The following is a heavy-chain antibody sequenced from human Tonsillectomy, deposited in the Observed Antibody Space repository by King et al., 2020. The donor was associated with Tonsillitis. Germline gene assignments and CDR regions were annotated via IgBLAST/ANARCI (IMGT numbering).Heavy chain of an antibody. V-gene: IGHV1-46*03. CDR3: ARDRGGGSSGYAFDI. CDR2: INPSGGST. J-gene: IGHJ3*02. CDR1: GYTFTSYY. Sequence: VQLVESGAEVKKPGASVKVSCKASGYTFTSYYMHWVRQAPGQGLEWMGIINPSGGSTSYAQKFQGRVTMTRDTSTSTVYMELSSLRSEDTAVYYCARDRGGGSSGYAFDIWGQGTMVTVSS. D-gene: IGHD2-15*01.